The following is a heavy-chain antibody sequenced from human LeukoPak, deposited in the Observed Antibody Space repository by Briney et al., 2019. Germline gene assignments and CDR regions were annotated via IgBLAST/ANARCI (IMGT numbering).Heavy chain of an antibody. Sequence: GGSLRLSCAASGFTFSSYAMSWVRQAPGKGLEGVAVISSEGSNKYYADSVKGRFTISRDNSKNTLYLQMNSLRAEDTAVYYCARDGYKQYYYYMDVWGKGTTVTVSS. CDR2: ISSEGSNK. D-gene: IGHD5-24*01. CDR3: ARDGYKQYYYYMDV. CDR1: GFTFSSYA. J-gene: IGHJ6*03. V-gene: IGHV3-30*03.